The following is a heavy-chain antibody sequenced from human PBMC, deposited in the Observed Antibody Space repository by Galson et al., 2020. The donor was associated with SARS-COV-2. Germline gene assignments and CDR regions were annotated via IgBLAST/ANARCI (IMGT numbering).Heavy chain of an antibody. CDR1: GYTFANSW. CDR2: IYPGESET. J-gene: IGHJ4*02. D-gene: IGHD5-12*01. Sequence: GESLKISCKGSGYTFANSWIAWVRQMTGKGLEWMGNIYPGESETRYSPSFRGQVTISAEKSINTAYLQWSSLKASDTAMYYCARGRDGYRSPFDYWGRGSLVTVSS. V-gene: IGHV5-51*01. CDR3: ARGRDGYRSPFDY.